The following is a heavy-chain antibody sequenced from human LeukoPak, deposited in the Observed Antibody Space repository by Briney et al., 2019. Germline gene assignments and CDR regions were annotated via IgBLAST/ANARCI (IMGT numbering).Heavy chain of an antibody. CDR3: TKDRRGPAAGTWYFDS. CDR2: ISSSSSYI. V-gene: IGHV3-21*04. Sequence: GGSLRLSCAASGFTFSSYSMNWVRQAPGKGLEWVSSISSSSSYIYYADSVKGRFTISRDNAKNSLYLQLNSLRAGDTAIYYCTKDRRGPAAGTWYFDSWGQGTLVTVSS. J-gene: IGHJ4*02. CDR1: GFTFSSYS. D-gene: IGHD6-13*01.